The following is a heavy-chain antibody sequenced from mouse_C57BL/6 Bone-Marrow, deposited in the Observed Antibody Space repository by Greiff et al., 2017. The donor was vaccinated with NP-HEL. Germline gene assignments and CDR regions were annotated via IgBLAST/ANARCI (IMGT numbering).Heavy chain of an antibody. V-gene: IGHV1-18*01. CDR1: GYTFTDYN. J-gene: IGHJ4*01. D-gene: IGHD1-1*01. CDR3: ARLTTVAPYAMDY. CDR2: INPNNGGT. Sequence: VQLQQSGPELVKPGASVKIPCKASGYTFTDYNMDWVKQSHGKSLEWIGDINPNNGGTIYNQKFKGKATLTVDKSSSTAYMERRSLTSEDTAVYYCARLTTVAPYAMDYWGQGTSVTVSS.